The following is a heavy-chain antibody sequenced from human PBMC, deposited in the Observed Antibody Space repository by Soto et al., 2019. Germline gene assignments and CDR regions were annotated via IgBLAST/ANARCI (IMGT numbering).Heavy chain of an antibody. J-gene: IGHJ6*02. V-gene: IGHV4-61*01. CDR2: IHVSGST. CDR3: ARDRGWFGELYLWETFQGREGTNYYYGMDV. Sequence: SETLSLTCTVSGGSVSSGSYQWTWIRQPPGKGLEWIGYIHVSGSTNDNPSLKGRVTMSIDTSKNQFSLKLSSVTAADTAVYYCARDRGWFGELYLWETFQGREGTNYYYGMDVWGQGTTVTVSS. CDR1: GGSVSSGSYQ. D-gene: IGHD3-10*01.